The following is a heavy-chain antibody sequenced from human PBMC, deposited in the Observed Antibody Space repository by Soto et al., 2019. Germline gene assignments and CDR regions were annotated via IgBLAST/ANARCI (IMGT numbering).Heavy chain of an antibody. Sequence: QITLKESGPTLVKPTQTLTLTCTFSGFSLSTSGVGVGWIRQPPGKALEWLALIYWDDDKRYSPSLKSRLTITKATAKNQVVLTMTNMDPVDTATYYCAHRSILYGDYWFDPWGQGTLVTVSS. J-gene: IGHJ5*02. CDR2: IYWDDDK. D-gene: IGHD4-17*01. CDR1: GFSLSTSGVG. V-gene: IGHV2-5*02. CDR3: AHRSILYGDYWFDP.